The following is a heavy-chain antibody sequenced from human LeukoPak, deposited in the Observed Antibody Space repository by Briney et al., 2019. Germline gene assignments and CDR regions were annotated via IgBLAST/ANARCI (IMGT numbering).Heavy chain of an antibody. J-gene: IGHJ4*02. CDR1: GFTFSSYA. CDR3: AKDQVWIVVGSFDY. CDR2: ISGSGGST. Sequence: GGSLRLSCAASGFTFSSYAMSWVRQAPGKGLEWVSGISGSGGSTYYADSVKGRFTISRDNSKNTLYLQMASLRAEDTAVYYCAKDQVWIVVGSFDYWGQGTLVTVSS. V-gene: IGHV3-23*01. D-gene: IGHD3-22*01.